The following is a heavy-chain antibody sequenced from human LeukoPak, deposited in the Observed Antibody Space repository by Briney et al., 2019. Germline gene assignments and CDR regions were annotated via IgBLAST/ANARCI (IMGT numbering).Heavy chain of an antibody. D-gene: IGHD1-1*01. CDR1: GFIFSGYA. V-gene: IGHV3-23*01. CDR3: AKDWKTWNQEFDA. Sequence: GGSLRLSCAASGFIFSGYAMTWVRQAPGKGLEWASTISGSGGTTYYADSVRGRFTISRDNSGNTLYLQMNSLRAEDTAVYYCAKDWKTWNQEFDAWGQGTLVTVSS. CDR2: ISGSGGTT. J-gene: IGHJ5*02.